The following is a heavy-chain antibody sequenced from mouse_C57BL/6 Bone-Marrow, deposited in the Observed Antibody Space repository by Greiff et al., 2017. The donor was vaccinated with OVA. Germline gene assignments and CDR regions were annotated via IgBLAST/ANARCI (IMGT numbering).Heavy chain of an antibody. CDR2: IYPGSGST. CDR3: ARLPCYDYGGDWFAY. D-gene: IGHD2-4*01. J-gene: IGHJ3*01. V-gene: IGHV1-55*01. CDR1: GYTFTSYW. Sequence: QVQLQQPGAELVKPGASVKMSCKASGYTFTSYWITWVKQRPGQGLEWIGDIYPGSGSTNYNEKFKSKATLTVDTSSSTAYMQLGSLTSEDSAVYYCARLPCYDYGGDWFAYWGQGTLVTVSA.